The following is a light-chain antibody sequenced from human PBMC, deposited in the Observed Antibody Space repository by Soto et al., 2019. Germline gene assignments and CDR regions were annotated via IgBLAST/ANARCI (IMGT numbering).Light chain of an antibody. Sequence: GDTVSITCRASQGISTDLAWYQQKPGKAPKLLIHPASTLQSGVPSRFGGSGSGTEFTLTISSLLPEDCETYYCQKLNSVPFTFGQGTRLEIK. J-gene: IGKJ5*01. CDR1: QGISTD. CDR3: QKLNSVPFT. V-gene: IGKV1-9*01. CDR2: PAS.